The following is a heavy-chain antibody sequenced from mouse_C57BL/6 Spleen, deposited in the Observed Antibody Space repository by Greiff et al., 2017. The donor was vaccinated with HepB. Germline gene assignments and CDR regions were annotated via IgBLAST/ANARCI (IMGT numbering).Heavy chain of an antibody. J-gene: IGHJ2*01. Sequence: VQLQQPGAELVKPGASVKLSCKASGYTFTSYWMHWVKQRPGQGLEWIGMIHPNSGSTNYNEKFKSKATLTVDKSSSTAYMQLSSLTSEDSAVYYCARNGIYYGSSLDYWGQGTTLTVSS. CDR1: GYTFTSYW. D-gene: IGHD1-1*01. CDR3: ARNGIYYGSSLDY. V-gene: IGHV1-64*01. CDR2: IHPNSGST.